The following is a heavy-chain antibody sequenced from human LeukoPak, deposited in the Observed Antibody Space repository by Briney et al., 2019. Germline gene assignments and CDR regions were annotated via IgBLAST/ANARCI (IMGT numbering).Heavy chain of an antibody. CDR1: GYSISSGYY. V-gene: IGHV4-38-2*02. D-gene: IGHD3-10*01. CDR2: IYHSGIT. J-gene: IGHJ5*02. CDR3: ARFMVRGVISFSPDWSDP. Sequence: SETLSLTCTVSGYSISSGYYWGWIRQPPGKGLEWIASIYHSGITYTNPSLKSRLTISVDTSKNHFSLKLRSVTAADTAMYYCARFMVRGVISFSPDWSDPWGQGTLVIVSS.